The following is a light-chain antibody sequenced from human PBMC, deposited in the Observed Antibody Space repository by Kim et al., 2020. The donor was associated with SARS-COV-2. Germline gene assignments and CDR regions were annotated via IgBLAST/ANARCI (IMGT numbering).Light chain of an antibody. J-gene: IGLJ2*01. CDR1: SGSIDDNY. Sequence: KTVTISCTRSSGSIDDNYVQCYQQRPGGVPTTVIYEDDQRPSGVSDRFSGSIDNSSNSASLTISGLRTEDEADYYCQSYNRDNVLFGGGTQLTVL. CDR2: EDD. V-gene: IGLV6-57*03. CDR3: QSYNRDNVL.